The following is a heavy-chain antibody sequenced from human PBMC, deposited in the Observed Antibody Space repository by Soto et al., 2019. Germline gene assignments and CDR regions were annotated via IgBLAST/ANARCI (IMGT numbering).Heavy chain of an antibody. Sequence: SETLSLTCTVSGWSISSYYWSWVRQPPGKGLEWIGYIYYSGSTNYNPSLKSRVTISVDTSKNQFSLKLSSVTAADTAMYYCARDLRFGLFDPWGQGTLVTVSS. CDR2: IYYSGST. D-gene: IGHD3-10*01. CDR3: ARDLRFGLFDP. CDR1: GWSISSYY. J-gene: IGHJ5*02. V-gene: IGHV4-59*01.